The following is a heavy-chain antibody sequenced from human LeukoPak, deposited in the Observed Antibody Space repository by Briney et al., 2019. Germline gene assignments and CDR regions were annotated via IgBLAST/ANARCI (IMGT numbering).Heavy chain of an antibody. J-gene: IGHJ3*02. V-gene: IGHV4-4*07. CDR1: GGSISSYY. Sequence: SETLSLTCTVSGGSISSYYWSWIRQPAGKGLEWIGRIYTSGSTNYNPSLKSRVTMSVDTSKNQFSLKLSSVTAADTAVYYCARGSMVRGVTPQYAFDIWGQGTMVTVSS. D-gene: IGHD3-10*01. CDR3: ARGSMVRGVTPQYAFDI. CDR2: IYTSGST.